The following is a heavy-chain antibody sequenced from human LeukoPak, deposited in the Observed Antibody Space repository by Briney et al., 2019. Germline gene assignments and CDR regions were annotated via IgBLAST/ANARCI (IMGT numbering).Heavy chain of an antibody. CDR1: GGTFSSYA. CDR3: ASQGIAAANWFDP. V-gene: IGHV1-69*13. Sequence: VASVKVSCTASGGTFSSYAISWVGQAPGQGLEWMGGIIPIFGTANYAQKFQGRVTITADESTSTAYMELSSLRSEDTAVYYCASQGIAAANWFDPWGQGTLVTVSS. J-gene: IGHJ5*02. CDR2: IIPIFGTA. D-gene: IGHD6-13*01.